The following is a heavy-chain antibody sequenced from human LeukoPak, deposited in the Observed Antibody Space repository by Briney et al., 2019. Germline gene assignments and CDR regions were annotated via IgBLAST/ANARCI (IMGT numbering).Heavy chain of an antibody. J-gene: IGHJ4*02. D-gene: IGHD5-24*01. CDR3: GSATITRPFDY. CDR2: ISSSCSTI. Sequence: PGGSLRLSCAASGFTFSSYEMNWVRQAPGKGLELVSYISSSCSTIYYADSVKGRFTISRDNAKNSLYLQMNSLRAEDTAVYYCGSATITRPFDYWGQGTLVTVSS. V-gene: IGHV3-48*03. CDR1: GFTFSSYE.